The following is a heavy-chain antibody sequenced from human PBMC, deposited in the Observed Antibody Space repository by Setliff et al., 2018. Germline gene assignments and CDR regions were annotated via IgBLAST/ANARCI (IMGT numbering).Heavy chain of an antibody. D-gene: IGHD3-3*01. CDR3: RFWSSYYKNDY. CDR2: INQSGNT. Sequence: PSETLSLTCTVYGGSFSDYHWGWIRQSPGKRPEWIAEINQSGNTNYNPSLNSRVSVSVDTPTNQFSLKVFSVTAADTAVYYCRFWSSYYKNDYWAQGTLVTVSS. V-gene: IGHV4-34*01. CDR1: GGSFSDYH. J-gene: IGHJ4*02.